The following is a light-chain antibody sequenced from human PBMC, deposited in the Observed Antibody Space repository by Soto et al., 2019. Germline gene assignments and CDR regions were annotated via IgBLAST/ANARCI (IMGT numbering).Light chain of an antibody. V-gene: IGKV1-27*01. CDR1: QGIYNY. CDR3: QKCNSAPFT. CDR2: AAY. J-gene: IGKJ3*01. Sequence: DTQMTQSPSSLSASVGDRVTITCRASQGIYNYLAWYQQKPWKVPKILIYAAYSWVSGLPSRFSGSGSGTDFTLTISSLQPEDVATYYCQKCNSAPFTFGPGTKVDIK.